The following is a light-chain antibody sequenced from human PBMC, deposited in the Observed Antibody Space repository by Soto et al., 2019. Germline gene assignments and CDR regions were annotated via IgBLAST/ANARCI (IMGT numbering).Light chain of an antibody. CDR2: EVS. J-gene: IGLJ1*01. V-gene: IGLV2-14*01. CDR1: SGDVGGYYY. CDR3: SSYTAGGTI. Sequence: LTQPASVSGSPGQSITISCTGTSGDVGGYYYVSWYQQLPGKAPKLMISEVSNRPSGVSNRFSGSKSGNTASLTISGLQAEDEADYYCSSYTAGGTIFGTGTKVTVL.